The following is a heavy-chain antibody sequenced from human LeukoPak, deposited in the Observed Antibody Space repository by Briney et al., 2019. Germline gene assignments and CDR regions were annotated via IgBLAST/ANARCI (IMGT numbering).Heavy chain of an antibody. Sequence: SETLSLTCTVSGGSISSYYWSWIRQPPGKGPEWIGYIYYSGSTRYNPSLKSRVTISVDTSKNQISLKLGSETAADTAVYYCARHDVAGATTDYFQHWGQGTLVTVSS. CDR1: GGSISSYY. D-gene: IGHD1-26*01. CDR2: IYYSGST. J-gene: IGHJ1*01. V-gene: IGHV4-59*08. CDR3: ARHDVAGATTDYFQH.